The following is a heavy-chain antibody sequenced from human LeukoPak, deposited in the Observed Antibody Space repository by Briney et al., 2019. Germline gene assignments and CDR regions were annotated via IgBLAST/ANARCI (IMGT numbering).Heavy chain of an antibody. CDR3: AGSPPGLIYMDV. D-gene: IGHD2-8*01. J-gene: IGHJ6*03. V-gene: IGHV1-69*01. CDR1: GGTFSSYA. CDR2: FIPIFGTA. Sequence: GASVKVSCKASGGTFSSYAISWVRQAPGQGFEWMGGFIPIFGTANYAQNFQGRVMITADESTSTAYMELSSLRSEDTAVYYCAGSPPGLIYMDVWGKGTTVSVSS.